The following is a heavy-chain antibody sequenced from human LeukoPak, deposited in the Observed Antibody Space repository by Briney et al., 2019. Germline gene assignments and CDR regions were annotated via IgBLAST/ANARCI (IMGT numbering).Heavy chain of an antibody. CDR3: VKDTGRGDF. J-gene: IGHJ4*02. V-gene: IGHV3-23*01. CDR2: ISGSGGST. Sequence: GGSLRLSCAASGFTFSSYVMSWVRQAPGKGLEWVSAISGSGGSTYYADSVKGRFTISRDNSKNTLYLQMSSLRDEDTAVYYCVKDTGRGDFWGQGTQVTVSS. CDR1: GFTFSSYV. D-gene: IGHD1-14*01.